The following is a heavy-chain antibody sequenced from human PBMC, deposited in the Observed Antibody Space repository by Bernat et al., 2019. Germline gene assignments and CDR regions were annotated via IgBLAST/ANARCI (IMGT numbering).Heavy chain of an antibody. Sequence: QLQLQESGPGLVKPSETLSLTCTVSAGSISSHNYFWGWIREPPGKGLEWIGSVYSGGSTYYNPSLKGRVTISVDTCKNQFSLKLTPVNAADTAVYYGATPWRATDYYGSSGYYGWDAFDTWGQGTMVTVSS. V-gene: IGHV4-39*01. D-gene: IGHD3-22*01. CDR1: AGSISSHNYF. CDR2: VYSGGST. CDR3: ATPWRATDYYGSSGYYGWDAFDT. J-gene: IGHJ3*02.